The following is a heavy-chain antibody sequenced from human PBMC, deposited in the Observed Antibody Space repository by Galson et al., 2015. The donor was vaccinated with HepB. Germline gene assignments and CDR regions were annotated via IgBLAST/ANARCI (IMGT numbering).Heavy chain of an antibody. CDR2: ISWNSGSI. J-gene: IGHJ5*02. V-gene: IGHV3-9*01. D-gene: IGHD6-6*01. Sequence: SLRLSCAASGFTFDDYAMHWVRQAPGKGLEWVSGISWNSGSIGYADSVKGRFTISRDNAKNSLYLQMNSLRAEDTAVYYCARDRGIAPRPLWFDPWGQGTQVTVSS. CDR3: ARDRGIAPRPLWFDP. CDR1: GFTFDDYA.